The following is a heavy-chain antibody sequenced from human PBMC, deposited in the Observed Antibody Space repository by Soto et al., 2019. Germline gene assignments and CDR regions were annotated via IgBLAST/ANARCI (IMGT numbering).Heavy chain of an antibody. CDR2: IIPIFGTA. Sequence: SVKVSCKASGGTFSSYAISWVRQAPGQGLEWMGGIIPIFGTANYAQKFQGRVTITADESTSTAYMELGSLRSEDTAVYYCARVGYYDSSGFFDYWGQGTLVTVSS. CDR3: ARVGYYDSSGFFDY. CDR1: GGTFSSYA. D-gene: IGHD3-22*01. J-gene: IGHJ4*02. V-gene: IGHV1-69*13.